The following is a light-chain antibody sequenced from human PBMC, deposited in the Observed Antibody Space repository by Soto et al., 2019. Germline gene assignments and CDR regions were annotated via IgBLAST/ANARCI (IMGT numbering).Light chain of an antibody. CDR1: QGIRND. CDR2: AAS. Sequence: AIQMTQSPSSLSASVGDRDTVTCRASQGIRNDLGWYQQKPGKAPKLLIYAASSLQSGVPSRFSGSGSGTDFTLTISSLQSDDFATYYCLQDYNYPITFGQGTRLEIK. V-gene: IGKV1-6*01. CDR3: LQDYNYPIT. J-gene: IGKJ5*01.